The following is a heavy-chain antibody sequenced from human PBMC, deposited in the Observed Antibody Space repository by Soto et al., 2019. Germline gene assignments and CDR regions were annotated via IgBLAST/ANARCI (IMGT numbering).Heavy chain of an antibody. D-gene: IGHD3-22*01. CDR3: ATYDSGGKFDF. J-gene: IGHJ4*02. Sequence: PSETLPLTCTFSGCSISSYYWIWIRQPPGKGLEWIGYIYYSGSTNYNPSLKSRVSISVDTSKNQFSLKLTSVTAVDTAVYYCATYDSGGKFDFWGLGTLVTVSS. CDR2: IYYSGST. CDR1: GCSISSYY. V-gene: IGHV4-59*01.